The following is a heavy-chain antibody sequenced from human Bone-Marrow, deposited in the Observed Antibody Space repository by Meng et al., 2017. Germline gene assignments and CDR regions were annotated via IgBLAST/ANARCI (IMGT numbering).Heavy chain of an antibody. CDR1: GGSFSGSY. J-gene: IGHJ5*02. CDR3: ARGSGSPEYCSSTSCYSGGWFDP. V-gene: IGHV4-34*01. CDR2: INHSGST. Sequence: QVQLQQWGAGLLKPSETLSLTCAVYGGSFSGSYWSWIRQPPGKGREWIVEINHSGSTNYNPSLKSRVTISVDTSKNQFSLKLSSVTAADTAVYYCARGSGSPEYCSSTSCYSGGWFDPWGQGTLVTVSS. D-gene: IGHD2-2*02.